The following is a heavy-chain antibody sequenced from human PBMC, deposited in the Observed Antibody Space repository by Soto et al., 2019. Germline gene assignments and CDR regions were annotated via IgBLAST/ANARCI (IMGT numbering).Heavy chain of an antibody. CDR3: GSVFES. CDR1: GFTFSDFW. J-gene: IGHJ4*02. V-gene: IGHV3-74*01. Sequence: GGSLRLSCAASGFTFSDFWLHWVRQAPGKGLVWVARINNDGSDTSYADSVKGRFTMSRDNAKNMVYLQMNSLGVEDTAAYYCGSVFESWGQGTQVTVSS. CDR2: INNDGSDT. D-gene: IGHD3-3*01.